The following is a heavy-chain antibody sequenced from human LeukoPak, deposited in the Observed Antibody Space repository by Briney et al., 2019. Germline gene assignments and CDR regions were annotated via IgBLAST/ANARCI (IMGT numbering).Heavy chain of an antibody. D-gene: IGHD1-1*01. CDR2: INHRGGT. Sequence: SETLSLTCAVYGESFSAYYWSWIRQSPGKGLEWIAEINHRGGTNYNPSVKSRVTISIDTSKNQFSLKVRSLTAADTAVYYCARGPTISETGYFDFWGQGTLVTVSS. V-gene: IGHV4-34*01. CDR3: ARGPTISETGYFDF. J-gene: IGHJ4*03. CDR1: GESFSAYY.